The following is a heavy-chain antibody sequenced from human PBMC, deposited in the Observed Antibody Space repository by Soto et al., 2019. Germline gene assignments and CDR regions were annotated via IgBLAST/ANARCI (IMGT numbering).Heavy chain of an antibody. V-gene: IGHV4-39*01. D-gene: IGHD2-15*01. CDR2: IYYSGST. CDR3: ARRKGYRGPDH. J-gene: IGHJ4*02. Sequence: QLQLQESGPGLVKPSETLSLTCTVSGGSISSSSYYWGWIRQPPGKGLEWIGSIYYSGSTYYNPSLKSRVTISVDTSKNQFSLKLSSVTAADTAVYYCARRKGYRGPDHWGQGTLVTVSS. CDR1: GGSISSSSYY.